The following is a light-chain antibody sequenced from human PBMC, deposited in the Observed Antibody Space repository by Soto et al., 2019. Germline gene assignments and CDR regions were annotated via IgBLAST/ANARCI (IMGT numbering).Light chain of an antibody. J-gene: IGKJ3*01. CDR2: LGS. Sequence: IVMTQSPLSLPVTPGEPASISCRSSQSLLHSNGYNYLDWYLRKPGQSPQLLIYLGSNRASGVPDRFSGSGSGTDFTLKSSRVEAEDVGVYYCMQALQTPCTFGPGTKVDNK. V-gene: IGKV2-28*01. CDR3: MQALQTPCT. CDR1: QSLLHSNGYNY.